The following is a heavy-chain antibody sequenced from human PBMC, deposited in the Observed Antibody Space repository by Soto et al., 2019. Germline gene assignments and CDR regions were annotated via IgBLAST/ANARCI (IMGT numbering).Heavy chain of an antibody. CDR2: IYYGGST. D-gene: IGHD1-26*01. CDR3: ARESGPEAKFDY. Sequence: PSETLSLTCTVSGGSISSGGYYWSWIRQHPGKGLEWIGYIYYGGSTYYNPSLKSRVTISVDTSKDQFSLKLSSVTAADTAVYYCARESGPEAKFDYWGQGTLVTVSS. J-gene: IGHJ4*02. CDR1: GGSISSGGYY. V-gene: IGHV4-31*03.